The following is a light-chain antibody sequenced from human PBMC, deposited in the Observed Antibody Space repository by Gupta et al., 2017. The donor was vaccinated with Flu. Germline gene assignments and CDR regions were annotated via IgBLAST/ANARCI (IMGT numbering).Light chain of an antibody. CDR2: AAS. V-gene: IGKV1-39*01. Sequence: DIQMTQSPSSLSASVGDRVTITCRASQSISSYLNWYQQKPGKAPKLLIYAASSVQSGVPSRFSGSGSGTDFTLTISSLQPEDCATYYCQQSDSTPHSFGQGTKLEIK. J-gene: IGKJ2*03. CDR3: QQSDSTPHS. CDR1: QSISSY.